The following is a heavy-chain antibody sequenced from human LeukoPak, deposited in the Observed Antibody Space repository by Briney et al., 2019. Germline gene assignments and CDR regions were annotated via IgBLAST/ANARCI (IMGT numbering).Heavy chain of an antibody. CDR3: AREIDYGDAFDI. V-gene: IGHV4-59*12. Sequence: SETLSLTCTVSGGSISSYYWSWLRQPPGKGLEWIGYIYYSGSTNYNPPLKSRVTISVDTSKNQFSLKLSSVTAADTAVYYCAREIDYGDAFDIWGQGTMVTVSS. CDR1: GGSISSYY. J-gene: IGHJ3*02. D-gene: IGHD4-17*01. CDR2: IYYSGST.